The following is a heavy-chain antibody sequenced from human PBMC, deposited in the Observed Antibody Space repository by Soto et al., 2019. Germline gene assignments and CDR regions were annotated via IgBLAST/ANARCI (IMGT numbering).Heavy chain of an antibody. CDR2: ISAYNGNT. CDR1: GYTFTSYG. V-gene: IGHV1-18*01. J-gene: IGHJ4*02. Sequence: ASVKVSCKASGYTFTSYGISWVRQAPGQGLEWMGWISAYNGNTNYAQKLQGRVTMTTNTSTSTAYMELRSLRSDDTAVYYCARDLRVSSAKGAFDYWGQGTLVTVSS. D-gene: IGHD3-10*01. CDR3: ARDLRVSSAKGAFDY.